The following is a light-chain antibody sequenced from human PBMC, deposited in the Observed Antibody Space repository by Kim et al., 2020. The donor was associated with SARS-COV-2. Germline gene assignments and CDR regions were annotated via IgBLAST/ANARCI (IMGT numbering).Light chain of an antibody. Sequence: PGKTARITRGGNNIGSKSVHWYQQKPGQAPVLVIYYDSDRPSGIPERFSGSNSGNTATLTISRVEAGDEADYYCQVWDSSSDPDVVFGGGTKVTVL. J-gene: IGLJ2*01. CDR2: YDS. V-gene: IGLV3-21*04. CDR1: NIGSKS. CDR3: QVWDSSSDPDVV.